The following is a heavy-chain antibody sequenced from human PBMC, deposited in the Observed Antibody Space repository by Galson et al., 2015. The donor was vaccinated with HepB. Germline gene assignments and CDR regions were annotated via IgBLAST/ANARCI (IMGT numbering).Heavy chain of an antibody. Sequence: SLRLSCAASGFTFSNAFMSWVRQAPGKGLEWVGRIKSKTEGGTTDYAAPVKGRFSISRDDSKGTLYLQMNSLKTEDTAVYYCTTVTVTVQNYYYQYGMDLWGQGTTVIVSS. J-gene: IGHJ6*02. V-gene: IGHV3-15*01. D-gene: IGHD4-17*01. CDR1: GFTFSNAF. CDR3: TTVTVTVQNYYYQYGMDL. CDR2: IKSKTEGGTT.